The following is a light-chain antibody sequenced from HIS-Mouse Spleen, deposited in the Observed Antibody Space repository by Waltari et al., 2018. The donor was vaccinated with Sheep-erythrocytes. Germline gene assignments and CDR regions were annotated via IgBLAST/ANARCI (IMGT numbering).Light chain of an antibody. CDR1: SSDVGGYNY. CDR3: CSYAGSYNHV. CDR2: DVS. V-gene: IGLV2-11*01. J-gene: IGLJ1*01. Sequence: QSALTQPRSVSGSPGQSVTISCPGTSSDVGGYNYFSWYQQHPGKAPTLMIYDVSKRPSGVPDRFSGSKSGNTASLTSSGLQAEDEADYYCCSYAGSYNHVFATGTKVTVL.